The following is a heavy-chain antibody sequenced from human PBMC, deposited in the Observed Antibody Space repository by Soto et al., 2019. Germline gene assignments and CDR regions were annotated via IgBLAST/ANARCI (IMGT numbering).Heavy chain of an antibody. CDR1: GDSISSSNYF. Sequence: SETLSLTCTVSGDSISSSNYFWGWIRQPPGKGLEWIGTIFYSGSTYYNKSLKSRVTISVDTSRNQFSLKLTSVTAADTALYYCARRYGWLYFDYWGQGSLVTVSS. J-gene: IGHJ4*02. CDR3: ARRYGWLYFDY. CDR2: IFYSGST. D-gene: IGHD6-19*01. V-gene: IGHV4-39*01.